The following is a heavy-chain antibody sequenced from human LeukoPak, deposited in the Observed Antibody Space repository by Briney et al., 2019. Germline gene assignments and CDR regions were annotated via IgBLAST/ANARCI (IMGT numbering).Heavy chain of an antibody. V-gene: IGHV3-11*06. CDR2: ISSSSSSYT. CDR3: AKEGCGGDCFDF. Sequence: PGGSLRLSCAASGFTFSDYYMSWIRQAPGKGLEWVSYISSSSSSYTNCADSVKGRFTISRDNSKNTLYLQMNSLRAEDTAVYYCAKEGCGGDCFDFWGQGTLVTVSS. J-gene: IGHJ4*02. D-gene: IGHD2-21*01. CDR1: GFTFSDYY.